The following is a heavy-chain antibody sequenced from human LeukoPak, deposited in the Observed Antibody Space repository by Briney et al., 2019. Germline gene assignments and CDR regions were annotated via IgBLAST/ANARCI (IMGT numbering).Heavy chain of an antibody. CDR2: ISGSGGST. CDR3: AKGISITMIVVAASDAFDI. V-gene: IGHV3-23*01. J-gene: IGHJ3*02. Sequence: PGGSLRLSCAASGFTFSSYEMNWVRQAPGKGLEWVSAISGSGGSTYYADSVKGRFTISRDNSKNTLYLQMNSLRAEDTAVYYCAKGISITMIVVAASDAFDIWGQGTMVTVSS. D-gene: IGHD3-22*01. CDR1: GFTFSSYE.